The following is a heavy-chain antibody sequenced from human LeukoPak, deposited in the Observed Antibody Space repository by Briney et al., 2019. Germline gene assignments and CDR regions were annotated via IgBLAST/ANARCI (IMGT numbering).Heavy chain of an antibody. CDR3: ARDAASGNNWFGP. V-gene: IGHV3-30-3*01. CDR2: ISYDGSNK. CDR1: GFTFSSYA. D-gene: IGHD3-3*01. Sequence: GRSLRLSCAASGFTFSSYAMHWVRQAPGKGLEWVAVISYDGSNKYYADSVKGRFTISRDNSKNTLYLQMNSLRAEDTAVYYCARDAASGNNWFGPWGQGTLVTVSS. J-gene: IGHJ5*02.